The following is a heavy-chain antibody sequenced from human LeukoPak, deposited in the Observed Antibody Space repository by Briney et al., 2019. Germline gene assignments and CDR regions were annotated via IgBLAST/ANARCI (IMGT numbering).Heavy chain of an antibody. CDR2: ISGSGDAT. J-gene: IGHJ4*02. Sequence: GGSLRLSCSASGFTFSNYAVHWVRQAPGKGPQHVSTISGSGDATHYTDSMKGRFIISRDNSRNTLYLQMSGLRSEDTAVYYCVRSSASKYDYWGQGTLVTVSS. CDR1: GFTFSNYA. CDR3: VRSSASKYDY. V-gene: IGHV3-64D*06. D-gene: IGHD2-2*01.